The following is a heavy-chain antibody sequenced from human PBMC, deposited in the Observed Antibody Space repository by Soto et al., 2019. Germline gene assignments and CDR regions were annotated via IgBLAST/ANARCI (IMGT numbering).Heavy chain of an antibody. Sequence: LRLSCAASGFTFSSYSMNWVRQAPGKGLEWVSSISSSSSYIYYADSVKGRFTISRDNAKNSLYLQMNSLRAEDTAVYYCARDQSSSWSYYYYGMDVWGQGTTVTVSS. V-gene: IGHV3-21*01. CDR2: ISSSSSYI. D-gene: IGHD6-13*01. CDR3: ARDQSSSWSYYYYGMDV. J-gene: IGHJ6*02. CDR1: GFTFSSYS.